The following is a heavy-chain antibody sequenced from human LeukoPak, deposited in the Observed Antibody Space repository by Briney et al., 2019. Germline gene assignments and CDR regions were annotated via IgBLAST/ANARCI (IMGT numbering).Heavy chain of an antibody. CDR1: GGSLSDSNYF. J-gene: IGHJ4*02. D-gene: IGHD1-26*01. V-gene: IGHV4-39*01. Sequence: SSETLSLTCTVSGGSLSDSNYFWAWIRQPPGKGLEWLGSLFYTGVTYYNPSLKSRVTISVDTSKNQFSLKLSSVTAPDTAVYYCARQVGGSKQVGYWGQGTLVTVSS. CDR2: LFYTGVT. CDR3: ARQVGGSKQVGY.